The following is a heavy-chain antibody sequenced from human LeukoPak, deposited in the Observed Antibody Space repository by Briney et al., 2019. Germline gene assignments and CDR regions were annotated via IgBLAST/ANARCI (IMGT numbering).Heavy chain of an antibody. Sequence: GGSLRLSCAASGFTFSTYAMSWVRQAPGKGLEWVSTISGSGDNTHYAASVKGRHTISRDNSKNTLYLQMNSLRAEDTALYYCAKTDHSGSYFFDYWGQGTLVTVSS. J-gene: IGHJ4*02. CDR3: AKTDHSGSYFFDY. CDR2: ISGSGDNT. D-gene: IGHD1-26*01. V-gene: IGHV3-23*01. CDR1: GFTFSTYA.